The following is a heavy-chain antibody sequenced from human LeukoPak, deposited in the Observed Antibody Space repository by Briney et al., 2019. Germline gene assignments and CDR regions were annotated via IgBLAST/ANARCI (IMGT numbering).Heavy chain of an antibody. D-gene: IGHD3-10*01. CDR3: ARGRGSGPDY. Sequence: PGRSLRLSCAASGFTFSSYAMHWVRQAPGKGLEWVAVISYDGSNKYYADSVKGRFTISRDNSKNTLYLQMNSLRAEDTAVYYCARGRGSGPDYWGQGTLVTVSS. CDR1: GFTFSSYA. CDR2: ISYDGSNK. J-gene: IGHJ4*02. V-gene: IGHV3-30-3*01.